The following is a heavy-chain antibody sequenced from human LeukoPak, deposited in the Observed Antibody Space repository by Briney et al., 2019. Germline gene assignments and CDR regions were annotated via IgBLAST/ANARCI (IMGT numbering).Heavy chain of an antibody. Sequence: PSETLSLTCTVSGGSISSYYWSWIRQPPGKGLEWIGSIYYSGSTNYSPSLKSRVTISVDTSKNQFSLKLSSVTAADTAVYYCARAPYYYDSSGYYFDYWGQGTLVTVSS. D-gene: IGHD3-22*01. CDR2: IYYSGST. V-gene: IGHV4-59*01. J-gene: IGHJ4*02. CDR1: GGSISSYY. CDR3: ARAPYYYDSSGYYFDY.